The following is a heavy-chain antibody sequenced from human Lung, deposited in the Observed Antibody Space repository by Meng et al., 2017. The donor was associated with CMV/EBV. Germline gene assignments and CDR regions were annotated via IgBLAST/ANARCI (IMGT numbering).Heavy chain of an antibody. CDR1: GYMFTTYD. D-gene: IGHD2-2*01. V-gene: IGHV1-8*01. CDR3: ARTRIEVEPDGRKIKYYNYGMDV. CDR2: MNPNSGNT. J-gene: IGHJ6*02. Sequence: ASVKVSCKASGYMFTTYDINWVRQATGQGLEWMGWMNPNSGNTGYAQKFQGRVTLTRVTSISTAYMELISLTSDDTAVYYCARTRIEVEPDGRKIKYYNYGMDVWGQGTTVIVSS.